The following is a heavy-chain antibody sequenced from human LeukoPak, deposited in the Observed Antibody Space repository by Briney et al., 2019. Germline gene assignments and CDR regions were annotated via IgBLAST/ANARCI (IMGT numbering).Heavy chain of an antibody. V-gene: IGHV4-39*02. CDR1: GGSISSSTYF. CDR3: AREDAGRGWFDP. J-gene: IGHJ5*02. CDR2: IYYSGGT. D-gene: IGHD3-10*01. Sequence: PSQTLSPTCTVSGGSISSSTYFWGWVRQPPGKGLEWIGSIYYSGGTYCNPSLKSRVSISVDTSKNQFSLKLSSVTAADTAVYYCAREDAGRGWFDPWGQGTLVTVSS.